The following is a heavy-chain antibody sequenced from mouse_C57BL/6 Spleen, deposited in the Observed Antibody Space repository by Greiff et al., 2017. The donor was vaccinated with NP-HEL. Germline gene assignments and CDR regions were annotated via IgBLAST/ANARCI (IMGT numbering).Heavy chain of an antibody. CDR3: AIDYGNYGGNY. CDR1: GYAFTNYL. Sequence: VQLQQSGAELVRPGTSVKVSCKASGYAFTNYLIEWVKQRPGQGLEWIGVINPGSGGTNYNEKFKGKATLTADKSSSTAYMQLSSLTSEDSAVYFCAIDYGNYGGNYWGQGTTLTVSS. V-gene: IGHV1-54*01. D-gene: IGHD2-1*01. J-gene: IGHJ2*01. CDR2: INPGSGGT.